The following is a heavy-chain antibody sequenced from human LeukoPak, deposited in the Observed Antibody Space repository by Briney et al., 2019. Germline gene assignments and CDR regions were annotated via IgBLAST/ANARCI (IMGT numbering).Heavy chain of an antibody. CDR3: ARHATRAPYRYVDL. J-gene: IGHJ2*01. D-gene: IGHD4-11*01. CDR1: GVSISSTYYS. Sequence: SASLSLTWTLTGVSISSTYYSWGWLRQSPWTGLEWIVTIYYRGTTDSKSSLKTRVTMSVGTTKTYCSLKLSPVTAPYTSVRFCARHATRAPYRYVDLWGRGTLVTASS. CDR2: IYYRGTT. V-gene: IGHV4-39*01.